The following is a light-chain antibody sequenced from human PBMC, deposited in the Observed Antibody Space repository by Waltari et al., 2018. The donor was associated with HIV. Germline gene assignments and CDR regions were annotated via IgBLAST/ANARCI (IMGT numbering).Light chain of an antibody. J-gene: IGLJ2*01. Sequence: QSALTQPASVSGSPGQSITISCTGTRSDIGAYEYVSWYRQHPDKAPQLLIYDVFYRPSGVSHLCTGSKAGNTASLTISGLQAEDEAVYSCSSYTTTNTRIFGGGTKLTVL. CDR2: DVF. CDR3: SSYTTTNTRI. V-gene: IGLV2-14*03. CDR1: RSDIGAYEY.